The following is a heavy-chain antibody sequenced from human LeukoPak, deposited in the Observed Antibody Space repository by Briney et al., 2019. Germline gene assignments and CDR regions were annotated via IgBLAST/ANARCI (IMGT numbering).Heavy chain of an antibody. CDR1: GYTFTSYS. D-gene: IGHD3-10*01. Sequence: ASVKVSCKASGYTFTSYSISWVRQAPGQGLEWMGWISAYNGNTNYAQKLQGRVTMTTDTSTSTAYMELRSLRSDDTAVYYCARDSPVMVRGVRKRDAFDIWGQGTMVTVSS. J-gene: IGHJ3*02. CDR2: ISAYNGNT. V-gene: IGHV1-18*01. CDR3: ARDSPVMVRGVRKRDAFDI.